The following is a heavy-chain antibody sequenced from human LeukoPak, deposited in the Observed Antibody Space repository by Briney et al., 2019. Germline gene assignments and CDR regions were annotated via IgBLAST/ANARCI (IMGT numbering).Heavy chain of an antibody. J-gene: IGHJ4*02. Sequence: GGSLRLSCAASGFTFSTYSMIWVRQAPGKGLEWVANIKQDGSEKYYVDSVKGRFTISRDNAKNSLYLQMNSLRAEDTAVYYCARDSSSAAGTFDYWGQGTLVTVSS. D-gene: IGHD1-26*01. CDR2: IKQDGSEK. V-gene: IGHV3-7*01. CDR3: ARDSSSAAGTFDY. CDR1: GFTFSTYS.